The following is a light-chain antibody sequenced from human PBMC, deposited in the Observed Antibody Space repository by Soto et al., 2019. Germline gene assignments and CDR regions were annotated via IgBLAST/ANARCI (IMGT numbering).Light chain of an antibody. V-gene: IGLV3-21*02. CDR3: QVWDVHRHPHG. CDR1: NIGGKS. CDR2: DDS. J-gene: IGLJ1*01. Sequence: SSELTQPSAVSVAPGQTARISCGGNNIGGKSVHWYQQKPSQAPVVVVYDDSDRPSGIPERFSGSNSGNTATLPISRLEAVDEADSHCQVWDVHRHPHGFGTGTKAPS.